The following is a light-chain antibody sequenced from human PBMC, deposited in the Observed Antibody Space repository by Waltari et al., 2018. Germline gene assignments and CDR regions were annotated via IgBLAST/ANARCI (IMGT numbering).Light chain of an antibody. CDR3: QQYNNWPPWT. CDR1: QSVSSN. Sequence: EIVMTQSPATLSVAPGERDTLSCRASQSVSSNLAWSQQKPGQAPRLLIYGACTRATGISARFSGSGSGTEFTLTISSMQSEDFAVYYCQQYNNWPPWTFGQGTKVEIK. V-gene: IGKV3-15*01. J-gene: IGKJ1*01. CDR2: GAC.